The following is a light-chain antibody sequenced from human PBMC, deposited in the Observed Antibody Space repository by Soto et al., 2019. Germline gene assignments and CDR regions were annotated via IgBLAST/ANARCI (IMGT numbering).Light chain of an antibody. J-gene: IGKJ5*01. CDR1: ENVDTN. CDR2: GAS. Sequence: EIVMTQSPATLSVSPGEGATLSCRASENVDTNLAWYQHKPGQAPRLLIYGASTRAAGVLARFSGSGSGTEFTLTISSLESEDVAVYYCQQCHKWPRITFGPGTRLE. CDR3: QQCHKWPRIT. V-gene: IGKV3-15*01.